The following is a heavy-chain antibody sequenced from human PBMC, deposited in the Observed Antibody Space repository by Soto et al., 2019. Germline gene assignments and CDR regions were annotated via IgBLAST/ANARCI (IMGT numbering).Heavy chain of an antibody. Sequence: SGKGSCKASGGTFSRSSIDWLRQAPGQGAEWMGGVIPMSGRPNYAQEFQGRGTFTADKYTNTVYMTRNSIKNEDTDVYYCAKRGRESANWFDPWGQGTLVTVSS. CDR1: GGTFSRSS. CDR3: AKRGRESANWFDP. CDR2: VIPMSGRP. V-gene: IGHV1-69*06. J-gene: IGHJ5*02.